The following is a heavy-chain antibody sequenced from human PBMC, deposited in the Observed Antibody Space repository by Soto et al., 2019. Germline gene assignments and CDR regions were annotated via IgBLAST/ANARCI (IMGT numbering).Heavy chain of an antibody. Sequence: ASETLSLTCTVSGVSISTGGYYWSWIRQHPRKGLEWIGNMYYSGRTYYNPSLKSRVILSVDTSKNHFYLNLRSLSAADSAMYYCVSVIGGDPQYSFEYWGQGALVTGSS. V-gene: IGHV4-31*03. CDR1: GVSISTGGYY. D-gene: IGHD2-21*02. CDR3: VSVIGGDPQYSFEY. J-gene: IGHJ4*02. CDR2: MYYSGRT.